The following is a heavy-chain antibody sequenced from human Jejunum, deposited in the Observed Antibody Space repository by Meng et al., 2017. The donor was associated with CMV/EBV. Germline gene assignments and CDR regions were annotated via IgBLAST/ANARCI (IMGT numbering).Heavy chain of an antibody. CDR1: FIFSTYS. J-gene: IGHJ4*02. D-gene: IGHD2-15*01. CDR2: IRFDGNDK. Sequence: FIFSTYSMHWVRQTAGKGLGWVAFIRFDGNDKRYVDSVKGRFTISRDNSKDTVYLEMNSLRLEDTAVYYCAKDFYSDFLGEVFDYWGQGTLVTVSS. V-gene: IGHV3-30*02. CDR3: AKDFYSDFLGEVFDY.